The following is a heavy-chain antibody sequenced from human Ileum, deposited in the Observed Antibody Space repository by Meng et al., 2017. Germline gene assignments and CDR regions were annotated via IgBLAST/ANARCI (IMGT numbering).Heavy chain of an antibody. J-gene: IGHJ4*02. D-gene: IGHD2-21*01. Sequence: QVQLQKSGPGLVKPVGTLSLTCAVSGDSISSRDWWSWVRQPPGKGLEWIGEISQESGRTNYNPSLKSRVTISLDKSKNQFSLNLNSVTAADTAVYYCVRNEGYSLGDWGQGTLVTVSS. CDR1: GDSISSRDW. V-gene: IGHV4-4*02. CDR2: ISQESGRT. CDR3: VRNEGYSLGD.